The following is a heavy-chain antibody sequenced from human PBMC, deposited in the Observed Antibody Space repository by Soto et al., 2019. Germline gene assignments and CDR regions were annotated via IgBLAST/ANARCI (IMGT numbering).Heavy chain of an antibody. CDR2: ISGSGGST. V-gene: IGHV3-23*01. CDR1: GFTFSSYA. Sequence: EVQLLESGGGLVQPGGSLRLFCAASGFTFSSYAMSWVRQAPGKGLEWVSTISGSGGSTYYADSVKGRFTISRDNSKNTLYLQMNSLRAEDTAVYYCAKPYDSSGYYYPTYFDLWGRGTLVTVSS. CDR3: AKPYDSSGYYYPTYFDL. D-gene: IGHD3-22*01. J-gene: IGHJ2*01.